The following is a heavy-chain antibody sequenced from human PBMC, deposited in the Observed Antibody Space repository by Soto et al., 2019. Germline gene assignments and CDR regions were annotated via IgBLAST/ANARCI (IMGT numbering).Heavy chain of an antibody. V-gene: IGHV1-69*13. CDR3: ARGGDSSGYYPYFDY. D-gene: IGHD3-22*01. CDR1: GGTFSSYA. CDR2: IIPIFGTA. J-gene: IGHJ4*02. Sequence: SVKVSCKASGGTFSSYAISWVRQAPGQGLEWMGGIIPIFGTANYAQKFQGRVTITADESTSTAYMELSSLRSEDTAVYYCARGGDSSGYYPYFDYWGQGTLVTVSS.